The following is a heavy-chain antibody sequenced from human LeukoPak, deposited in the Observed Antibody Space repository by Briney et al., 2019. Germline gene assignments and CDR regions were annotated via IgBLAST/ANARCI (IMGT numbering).Heavy chain of an antibody. CDR2: MNPNSGNT. CDR1: GYTFTCYD. Sequence: GASVKVSCKASGYTFTCYDINWVRQATGQGLEWMGWMNPNSGNTGYAQKFQGRVTMTRNTSISTAYMELSSLRSEDTAVYYCARDYYDSSGYYPNWFDPWGQGTLVTVSS. CDR3: ARDYYDSSGYYPNWFDP. J-gene: IGHJ5*02. V-gene: IGHV1-8*01. D-gene: IGHD3-22*01.